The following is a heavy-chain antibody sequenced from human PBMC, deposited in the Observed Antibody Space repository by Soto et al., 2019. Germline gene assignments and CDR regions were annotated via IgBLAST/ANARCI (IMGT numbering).Heavy chain of an antibody. Sequence: QVQLQESGPGLVKPSQTLTLTCTVSGGSISSGSFYWSWIRQHPGKGLEWIGHISDSGSSYYNPSLERRVTISVDTSKNQFSLKLSSVTAADTAVYFCASTTFYDIFTAYYSLFDYWGQGTLVTVSS. CDR2: ISDSGSS. CDR1: GGSISSGSFY. CDR3: ASTTFYDIFTAYYSLFDY. V-gene: IGHV4-31*03. J-gene: IGHJ4*02. D-gene: IGHD3-9*01.